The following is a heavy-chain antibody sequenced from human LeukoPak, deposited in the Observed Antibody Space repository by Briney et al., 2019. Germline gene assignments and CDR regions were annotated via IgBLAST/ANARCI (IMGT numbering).Heavy chain of an antibody. Sequence: SETLSLTCTVSGGSISSYYWSWIRQPPGKGLEWIGYIYYSGSTNYNPSLTSRVTISVDTSKNQFSLKLSSVTAADTAVYYCARGWFGELYDAFDIWGQGTMVTGSS. CDR2: IYYSGST. CDR3: ARGWFGELYDAFDI. D-gene: IGHD3-10*01. J-gene: IGHJ3*02. V-gene: IGHV4-59*01. CDR1: GGSISSYY.